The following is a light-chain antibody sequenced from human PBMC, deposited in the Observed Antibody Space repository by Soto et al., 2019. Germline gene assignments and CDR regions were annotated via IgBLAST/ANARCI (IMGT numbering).Light chain of an antibody. Sequence: EIVLTQSPGTLSLSPGERATLSCRASQSVSSSYLAWYQQKPGQAPRLLIYGASSRATGIPDRFSGSGSGTDFTLTISRLEPEDFVVYYCPHYGSSPRTFGQGTKVEIK. V-gene: IGKV3-20*01. CDR2: GAS. CDR1: QSVSSSY. J-gene: IGKJ1*01. CDR3: PHYGSSPRT.